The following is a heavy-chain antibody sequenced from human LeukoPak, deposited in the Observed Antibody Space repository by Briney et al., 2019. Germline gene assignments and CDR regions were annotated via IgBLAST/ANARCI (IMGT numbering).Heavy chain of an antibody. CDR2: IIPIFGIA. Sequence: ASVKASCKASGGTFSSYAISWVRQAPGQGLEWMGRIIPIFGIANYAQKFQGRVTITADKSSSTAYMELSSLRSEDTAVYYCARIGDCSSTSCSRNYYYGMDVWGQGTTVTVSS. V-gene: IGHV1-69*04. J-gene: IGHJ6*02. D-gene: IGHD2-2*01. CDR3: ARIGDCSSTSCSRNYYYGMDV. CDR1: GGTFSSYA.